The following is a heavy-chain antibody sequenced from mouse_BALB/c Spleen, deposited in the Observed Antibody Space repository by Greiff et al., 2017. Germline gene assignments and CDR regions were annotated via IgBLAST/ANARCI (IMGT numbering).Heavy chain of an antibody. J-gene: IGHJ2*01. D-gene: IGHD1-1*01. CDR3: AREGDYYYGSSPYFDY. Sequence: VQLQQSGAELVRPGALVKLSCKASGFNIKDYYMHWVKQRPEQGLEWIGRIDPANGNTKYDPKFQGKATITADTSSNTAYLQLSSLTSEDTAVYYCAREGDYYYGSSPYFDYWGQGTTLTVSS. CDR1: GFNIKDYY. CDR2: IDPANGNT. V-gene: IGHV14-1*02.